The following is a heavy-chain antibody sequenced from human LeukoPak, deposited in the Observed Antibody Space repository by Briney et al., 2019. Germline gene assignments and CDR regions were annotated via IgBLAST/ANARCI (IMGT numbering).Heavy chain of an antibody. V-gene: IGHV3-33*01. Sequence: GRPLRLSCAASRFTFSTYGMHWVRQAPGKGLEWVAVIWYDGSKKYYADSVKGRFTISRDNSKNTLYLQMNSLRAEDTAVYYCARAQDYDSSGYVDGFDIWGQGTMVTVSS. J-gene: IGHJ3*02. CDR2: IWYDGSKK. CDR1: RFTFSTYG. D-gene: IGHD3-22*01. CDR3: ARAQDYDSSGYVDGFDI.